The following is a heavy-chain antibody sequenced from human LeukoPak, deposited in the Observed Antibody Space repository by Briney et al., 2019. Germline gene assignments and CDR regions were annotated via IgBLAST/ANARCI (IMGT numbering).Heavy chain of an antibody. V-gene: IGHV4-30-4*08. CDR3: ARIRSYYGSGSYYPNLDY. J-gene: IGHJ4*02. Sequence: SETLSLTCTVSGGSISSGDYYWSWIRQPPGKGLEWIGYIYYSGSTYYNPSLKSRVTISVDTSKNQFSLKLSSVTAADTAVYYCARIRSYYGSGSYYPNLDYWGQGTLVTVSS. D-gene: IGHD3-10*01. CDR2: IYYSGST. CDR1: GGSISSGDYY.